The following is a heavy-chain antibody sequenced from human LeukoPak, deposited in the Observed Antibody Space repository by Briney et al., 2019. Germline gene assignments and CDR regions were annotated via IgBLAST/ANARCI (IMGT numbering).Heavy chain of an antibody. V-gene: IGHV3-48*04. CDR3: ARVSRTGDFDY. D-gene: IGHD5/OR15-5a*01. CDR2: ISSSGSTI. J-gene: IGHJ4*02. Sequence: GGSLRLSCAASGFTFSSYWMHWVRQAPGKGLEWVSYISSSGSTIYYADSVKGRFTISRDNAKNSLYLQMNSLRAEDTAVYYCARVSRTGDFDYWGQGTLVTVSS. CDR1: GFTFSSYW.